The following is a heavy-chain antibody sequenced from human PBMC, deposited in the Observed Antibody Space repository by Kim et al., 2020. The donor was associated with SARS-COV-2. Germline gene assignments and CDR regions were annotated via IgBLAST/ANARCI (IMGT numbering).Heavy chain of an antibody. CDR3: AREGVRWYLDY. Sequence: SVKVSCKASGGTFSSYAISWVRQAPGQGLEWMGRIIPILGIANYAQKFQGRVTITADKSTSTAYMELSSLRSEDTAVYYCAREGVRWYLDYWGQGTLVTVSS. V-gene: IGHV1-69*04. J-gene: IGHJ4*02. CDR1: GGTFSSYA. CDR2: IIPILGIA. D-gene: IGHD2-15*01.